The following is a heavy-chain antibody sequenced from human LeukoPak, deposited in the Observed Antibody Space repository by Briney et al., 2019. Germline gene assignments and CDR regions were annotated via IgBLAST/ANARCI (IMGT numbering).Heavy chain of an antibody. J-gene: IGHJ3*02. D-gene: IGHD3-9*01. CDR3: ARDSPGRYFDWLSNDAFDI. CDR2: INPNSGGT. Sequence: ASVKVSCKASGYTFTGYYMHWVRQAPGQGLEWMGWINPNSGGTNYAQKFQGRVTMTRDTSISTAYMELSRLRSDDTAVYYCARDSPGRYFDWLSNDAFDIWGQGTMVTVSS. V-gene: IGHV1-2*02. CDR1: GYTFTGYY.